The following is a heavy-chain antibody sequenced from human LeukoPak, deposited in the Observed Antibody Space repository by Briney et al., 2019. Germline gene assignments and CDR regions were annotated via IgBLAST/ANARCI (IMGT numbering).Heavy chain of an antibody. J-gene: IGHJ3*02. CDR1: GFTFSSYA. Sequence: GRSLRLSCAASGFTFSSYAMHWVRQAPGKGLEWVAVISYDGSNKYYADSVKGRFTISRDNPKNTLYLQMNSLRAEDTAVYYCARDRGYYYDSSGYYPDAFDIWGQGTMVTVSS. CDR2: ISYDGSNK. V-gene: IGHV3-30-3*01. D-gene: IGHD3-22*01. CDR3: ARDRGYYYDSSGYYPDAFDI.